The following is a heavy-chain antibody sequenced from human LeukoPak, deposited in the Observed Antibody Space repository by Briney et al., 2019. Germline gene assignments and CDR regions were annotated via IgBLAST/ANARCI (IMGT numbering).Heavy chain of an antibody. Sequence: PGGSLRLSCAASGFTVSSNYMSWVRQAPGKGLEWVSVIYGGGSTYYADPVKGRFTISRDNSKNTLYLQMNSLRAEDTAVYYCARDIRRGYSYGYGEYWGQGTLVTVSS. D-gene: IGHD5-18*01. CDR2: IYGGGST. CDR3: ARDIRRGYSYGYGEY. CDR1: GFTVSSNY. V-gene: IGHV3-53*01. J-gene: IGHJ4*02.